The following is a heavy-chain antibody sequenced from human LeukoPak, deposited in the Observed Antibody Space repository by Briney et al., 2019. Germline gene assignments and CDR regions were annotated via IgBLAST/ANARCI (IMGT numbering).Heavy chain of an antibody. CDR1: GFTFSSYG. CDR3: ARVMGNYGSLDY. D-gene: IGHD3-10*01. V-gene: IGHV3-33*01. CDR2: IWHDGSYK. Sequence: PGGSLRLSCAASGFTFSSYGMHWVRQAPGKGLEWVAVIWHDGSYKYYADSAKGRFAISSDSSKNTLYLQMNSLRAEDTAVYYCARVMGNYGSLDYWGQGTLVTVSS. J-gene: IGHJ4*02.